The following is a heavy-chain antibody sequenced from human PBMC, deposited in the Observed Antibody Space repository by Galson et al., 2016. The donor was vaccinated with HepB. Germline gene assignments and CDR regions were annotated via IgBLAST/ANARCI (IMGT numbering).Heavy chain of an antibody. CDR3: AINFDY. CDR2: ITSSSTDM. CDR1: GFTFSAYN. Sequence: SLRLSCAVSGFTFSAYNMNWVRQPPGKGLEWVSFITSSSTDMYYADSVKGRFTVSRDNSKNSLYLQLNSLRAEDTAEYYCAINFDYWGQGTLVTVSS. V-gene: IGHV3-21*01. J-gene: IGHJ4*02.